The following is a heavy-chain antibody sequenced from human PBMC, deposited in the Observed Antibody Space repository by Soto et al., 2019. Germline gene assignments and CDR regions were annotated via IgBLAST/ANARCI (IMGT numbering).Heavy chain of an antibody. Sequence: SWALSHTCTVTRGTINSDEYYRTWLHRHPGKGLEWVGNVHNGRSTYHNPSLKSRVIISAAMSKNHLSLTPTSRTEADTAVNFFARAVSSAGRDWYCDLWGRGTLVTVPQ. CDR1: RGTINSDEYY. D-gene: IGHD6-13*01. CDR3: ARAVSSAGRDWYCDL. CDR2: VHNGRST. V-gene: IGHV4-31*03. J-gene: IGHJ2*01.